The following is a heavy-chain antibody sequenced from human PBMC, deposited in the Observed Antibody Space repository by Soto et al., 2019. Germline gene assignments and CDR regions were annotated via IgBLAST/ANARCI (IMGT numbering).Heavy chain of an antibody. J-gene: IGHJ5*02. V-gene: IGHV4-59*01. Sequence: PSSSXSLTCTFAVCSIIDYYLIWIRQPPGKGLEWIGYILYTWYTNYNPSLKSRITISIDTSRNQFSLRLSSVTAADTAVYYCERETGQWFGDLLTNGWLEPWRPGTLVTVYS. CDR1: VCSIIDYY. CDR2: ILYTWYT. CDR3: ERETGQWFGDLLTNGWLEP. D-gene: IGHD3-10*01.